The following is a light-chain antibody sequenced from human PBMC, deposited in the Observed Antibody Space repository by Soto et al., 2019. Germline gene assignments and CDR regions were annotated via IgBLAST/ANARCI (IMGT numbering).Light chain of an antibody. Sequence: EIVMTQSPATLSVSPGERATLSCRASQTVSSNYLAWYQRKPGQAPRLLIYGASTRATGIPARFSGTGSGTEFTLTISSLQSEDFAVYCCQQYNNWPPLTFGGGTKVDIK. V-gene: IGKV3-15*01. CDR1: QTVSSN. CDR3: QQYNNWPPLT. J-gene: IGKJ4*01. CDR2: GAS.